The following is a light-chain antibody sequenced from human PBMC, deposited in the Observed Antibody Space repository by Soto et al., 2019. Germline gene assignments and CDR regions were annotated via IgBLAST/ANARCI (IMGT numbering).Light chain of an antibody. CDR3: QRYGSSPPHT. CDR2: GAS. Sequence: EIVLTQSPGTLSLSPGEGASLSCRASQSVRSNYLAWYQQKPGQAPRLLIYGASTRATVIPDRFSGSGSGTDFTLTISRLESEDFAVYYCQRYGSSPPHTFGQGTRLEIK. J-gene: IGKJ2*01. V-gene: IGKV3-20*01. CDR1: QSVRSNY.